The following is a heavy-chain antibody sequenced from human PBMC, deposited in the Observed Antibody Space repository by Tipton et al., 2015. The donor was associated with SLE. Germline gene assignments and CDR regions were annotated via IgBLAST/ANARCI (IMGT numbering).Heavy chain of an antibody. CDR3: ARQRLRLLSPLDA. V-gene: IGHV4-39*07. CDR1: GGSISSSPYY. D-gene: IGHD3-10*01. J-gene: IGHJ6*02. Sequence: TLSLTCTVSGGSISSSPYYWAWIRQPPGKGLEWIGTVYSGGNTYHIPSLKTRVTISVDTSRNQFSLKLTSVTAADTAVYYCARQRLRLLSPLDAWGQGTMVTVS. CDR2: VYSGGNT.